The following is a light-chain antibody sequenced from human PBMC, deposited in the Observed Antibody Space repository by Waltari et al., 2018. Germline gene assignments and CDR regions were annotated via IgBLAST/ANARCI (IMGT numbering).Light chain of an antibody. CDR1: QSVSKY. Sequence: EVVLTQSPGTLSLSPGERATLSCRASQSVSKYLAWYQQRPGQAPRLLIYAASTRATGIPDRFIGSGSGTDFSLTISRLEPEDFAVYYCQNHERLPATFGQGTKVEIK. CDR3: QNHERLPAT. V-gene: IGKV3-20*01. J-gene: IGKJ1*01. CDR2: AAS.